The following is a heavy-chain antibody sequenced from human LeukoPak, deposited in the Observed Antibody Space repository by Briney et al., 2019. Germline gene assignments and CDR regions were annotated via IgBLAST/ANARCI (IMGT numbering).Heavy chain of an antibody. D-gene: IGHD3-10*01. Sequence: ASVKVSCKASGYTFTSYAMHWVRQAPGQRLEWMGWINAGNGNTKYSQKFQGRVTITRDTSASTAYMELSSLRSEDTAVYYCARLPELLWFGESPGYFDYWGQGTLVTVSS. V-gene: IGHV1-3*01. J-gene: IGHJ4*02. CDR3: ARLPELLWFGESPGYFDY. CDR1: GYTFTSYA. CDR2: INAGNGNT.